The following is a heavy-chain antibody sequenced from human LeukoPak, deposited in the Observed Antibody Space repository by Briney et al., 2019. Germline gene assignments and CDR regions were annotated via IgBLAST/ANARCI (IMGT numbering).Heavy chain of an antibody. CDR1: GGSISSGSYY. CDR3: ARGVKLLYSSSWYYFDY. J-gene: IGHJ4*02. D-gene: IGHD6-13*01. CDR2: IYTSGST. Sequence: PSETLSLTCTVSGGSISSGSYYWSWIRQPAGKGLEWIGRIYTSGSTNYNPSLKSRVTISVDTSKNQFSLKLSSVTAADTAVYYCARGVKLLYSSSWYYFDYWGQGTLVTVSS. V-gene: IGHV4-61*02.